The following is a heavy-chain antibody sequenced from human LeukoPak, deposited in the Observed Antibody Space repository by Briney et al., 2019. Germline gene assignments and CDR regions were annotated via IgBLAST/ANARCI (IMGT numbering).Heavy chain of an antibody. Sequence: SETLSLTCTVSGGSMYTHSYYWGWIRQPPGKGLEWIGSLYYRGEAYYNPSLKSRLTISVDTSNNQFPLRLTSVTAADTAVYYCARRPGWYFDLWGRGTLVTVSS. J-gene: IGHJ2*01. V-gene: IGHV4-39*01. CDR3: ARRPGWYFDL. CDR1: GGSMYTHSYY. CDR2: LYYRGEA. D-gene: IGHD1-14*01.